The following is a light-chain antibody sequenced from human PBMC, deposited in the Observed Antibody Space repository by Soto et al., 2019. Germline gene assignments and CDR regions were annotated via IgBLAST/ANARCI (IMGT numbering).Light chain of an antibody. CDR3: GTWDSSLSAV. V-gene: IGLV1-51*01. J-gene: IGLJ2*01. Sequence: QSVLTQPPSVSAAPGQKVIISCSGSSSNIGSNYVSWYQHLPGTAPKLLIYDNNKRPSGIPDRFSGSQSGTSATLGITGLQTGDEADYYCGTWDSSLSAVFGGGTKLTVL. CDR2: DNN. CDR1: SSNIGSNY.